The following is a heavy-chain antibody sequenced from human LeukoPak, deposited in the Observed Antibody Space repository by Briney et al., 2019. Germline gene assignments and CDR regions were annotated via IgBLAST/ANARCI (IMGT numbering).Heavy chain of an antibody. CDR1: GFTFSRYW. D-gene: IGHD5-12*01. Sequence: GGSLRLSCAASGFTFSRYWMSWVRQAPGKGLEWVANIKQDGGEKYFVDSVKGRFTISRDNAKNSLYLQMNSLRAEDTAVYYCAKVGANEYFDYWGQGTLVTVSS. J-gene: IGHJ4*02. CDR2: IKQDGGEK. CDR3: AKVGANEYFDY. V-gene: IGHV3-7*03.